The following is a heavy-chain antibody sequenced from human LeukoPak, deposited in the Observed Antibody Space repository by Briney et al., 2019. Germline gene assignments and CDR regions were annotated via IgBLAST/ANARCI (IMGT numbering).Heavy chain of an antibody. V-gene: IGHV1-8*03. CDR3: ARLRAIYGSGSYPY. CDR1: GYTFTSYD. CDR2: MNPNSGNT. J-gene: IGHJ4*02. Sequence: ASVKVSCKASGYTFTSYDINWVRQATGQGLEWMGWMNPNSGNTGYAQKFQGRVTITRNTSISTAYMELSSPRSEDTAVYYCARLRAIYGSGSYPYWGQGTLVTVSS. D-gene: IGHD3-10*01.